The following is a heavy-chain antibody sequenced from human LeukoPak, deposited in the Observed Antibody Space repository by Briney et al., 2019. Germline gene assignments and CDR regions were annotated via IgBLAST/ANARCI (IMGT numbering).Heavy chain of an antibody. CDR2: ISYDGSNK. D-gene: IGHD4-17*01. Sequence: PGGSLRLSCAASGFTFNSYAMHWVRQAPGKGLEWVAVISYDGSNKYYADSVKGRFTISRDNSKNTLYLQMNSLRAEDTAVYYCARAVDYGDYFDYWGQGTLVTVSS. CDR1: GFTFNSYA. CDR3: ARAVDYGDYFDY. J-gene: IGHJ4*02. V-gene: IGHV3-30-3*01.